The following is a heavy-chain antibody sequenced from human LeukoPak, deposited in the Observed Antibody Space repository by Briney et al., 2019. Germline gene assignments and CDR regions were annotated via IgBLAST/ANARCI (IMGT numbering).Heavy chain of an antibody. Sequence: GGSLRLSCAASGFTFSDFSMNWVRQAPGKGLEWVSYISSTGSTIYYEDSVKGRFAISRDNAKNSLYLQMNSLRAEDTAVYYCARTGLGMYSFDSWGRGTLVTVSS. J-gene: IGHJ4*02. CDR2: ISSTGSTI. D-gene: IGHD3/OR15-3a*01. V-gene: IGHV3-48*01. CDR3: ARTGLGMYSFDS. CDR1: GFTFSDFS.